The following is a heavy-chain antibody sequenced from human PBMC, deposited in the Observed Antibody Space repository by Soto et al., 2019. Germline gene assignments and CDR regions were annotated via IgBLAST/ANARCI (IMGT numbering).Heavy chain of an antibody. D-gene: IGHD3-22*01. CDR2: IDPSDSQT. CDR1: GCSIAGYG. J-gene: IGHJ4*02. CDR3: ARQIYDSDTGPNFQYYFDS. V-gene: IGHV5-10-1*01. Sequence: GESLKIPCKGSGCSIAGYGITWVRQKPGKGLEWMGRIDPSDSQTYYSPSFRGHVTISVTKSITTVFLQWSSLRASDTAMYYCARQIYDSDTGPNFQYYFDSWGQGTPVTVSS.